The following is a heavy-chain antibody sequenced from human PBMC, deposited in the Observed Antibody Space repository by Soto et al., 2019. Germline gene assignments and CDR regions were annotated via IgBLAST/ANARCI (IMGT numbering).Heavy chain of an antibody. CDR1: GASISSSNW. V-gene: IGHV4-4*02. D-gene: IGHD3-16*01. CDR2: IFHSGET. Sequence: QVQLQESGSGLVEPSGPLSLTCAVSGASISSSNWCSWVRRSPGKGLEWIGEIFHSGETTYDPSLKSRVIISVDKSKNLFSLRLTSVTASDTAVYFCARDCLAVRPGHYYAMDVGGQGTTVIVSS. CDR3: ARDCLAVRPGHYYAMDV. J-gene: IGHJ6*02.